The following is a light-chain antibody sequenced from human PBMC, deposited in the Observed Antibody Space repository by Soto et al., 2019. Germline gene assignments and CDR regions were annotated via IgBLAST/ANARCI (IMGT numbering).Light chain of an antibody. Sequence: EIVVTQSPGILSVSPGDRATLSCRASQSVGRNLAWYQQKPGQAPTLLIYAASTRATGLPARFSVSGSGTDFTLTISSLQSEDFAVYYCQEYSKWPLFTFGPGTRVYIK. J-gene: IGKJ3*01. CDR2: AAS. CDR3: QEYSKWPLFT. V-gene: IGKV3-15*01. CDR1: QSVGRN.